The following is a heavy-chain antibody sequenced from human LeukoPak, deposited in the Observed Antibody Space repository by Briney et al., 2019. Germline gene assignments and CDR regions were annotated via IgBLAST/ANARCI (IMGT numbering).Heavy chain of an antibody. CDR2: ISYDGSNK. V-gene: IGHV3-30*04. J-gene: IGHJ4*02. Sequence: GGSLGLSCAASGFTFSSYAMHWVRQAPGKGLEWVAVISYDGSNKYYADSVKGRFTISRDNSKNTLYLQMNSLRAEDTAVYYCAKGGRSGRAVAGYFAGYWGQGTLVTVSS. CDR1: GFTFSSYA. CDR3: AKGGRSGRAVAGYFAGY. D-gene: IGHD6-19*01.